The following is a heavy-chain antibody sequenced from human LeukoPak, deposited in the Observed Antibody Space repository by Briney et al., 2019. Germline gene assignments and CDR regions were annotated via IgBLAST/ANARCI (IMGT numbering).Heavy chain of an antibody. D-gene: IGHD3-3*01. V-gene: IGHV4-59*12. J-gene: IGHJ5*02. CDR1: GGSISNSY. CDR2: IYYSGST. CDR3: ARDFGVVTRYNWFDP. Sequence: SETLSLTCTVSGGSISNSYWSWVRQPPGRGLEWIGYIYYSGSTNYNPSLKGRVTISVDTSKNQFSLKLSSVTAADTAVYYCARDFGVVTRYNWFDPWGQGTLVTVSS.